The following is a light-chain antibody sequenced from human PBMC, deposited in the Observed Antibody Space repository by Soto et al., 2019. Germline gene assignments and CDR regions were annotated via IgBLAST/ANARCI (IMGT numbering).Light chain of an antibody. CDR3: QQSNWPPPT. CDR1: PSISSY. CDR2: AAS. V-gene: IGKV1-39*01. J-gene: IGKJ5*01. Sequence: SASLGARVTITCRASPSISSYLNWYQQKPGKAPQLLIDAASSLQSGVPSRFSGSGSGTDFTLTSSILHHDFFVTYCWQQSNWPPPTFGQGTRLEIK.